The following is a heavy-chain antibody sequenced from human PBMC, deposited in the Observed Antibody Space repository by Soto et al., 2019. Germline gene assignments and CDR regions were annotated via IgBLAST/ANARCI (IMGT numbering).Heavy chain of an antibody. CDR1: GYTFTSYG. D-gene: IGHD2-15*01. CDR3: AREILSPDYYFSGLDV. CDR2: ISVYNGDT. V-gene: IGHV1-18*04. Sequence: QFQLVQSGGEVKKPGASVKVSCKASGYTFTSYGISWVRQAPGQGLEWMGWISVYNGDTNYAQKLQGSVTMTTDTSTSTAYLELRSLRSDATAVYYCAREILSPDYYFSGLDVWGQGTTVTVSS. J-gene: IGHJ6*02.